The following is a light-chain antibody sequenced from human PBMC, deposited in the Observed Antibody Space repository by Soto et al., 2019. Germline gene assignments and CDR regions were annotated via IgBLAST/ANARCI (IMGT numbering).Light chain of an antibody. V-gene: IGKV3-20*01. CDR1: QSLTNNY. J-gene: IGKJ1*01. Sequence: EIVLTQSPGTLSMSPGERATLSCRASQSLTNNYLAWFQQKPGQAPRLLIYGASNRPTDIPDRFRGSGSGTDFSLTISRLEPEDFAVYYCHQYGILPRTFGQGTKVDIK. CDR3: HQYGILPRT. CDR2: GAS.